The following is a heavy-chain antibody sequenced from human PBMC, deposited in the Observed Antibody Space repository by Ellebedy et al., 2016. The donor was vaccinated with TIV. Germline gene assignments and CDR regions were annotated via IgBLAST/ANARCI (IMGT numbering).Heavy chain of an antibody. CDR1: GFTFSDHY. CDR3: GRVFCSSTSYSGYLDL. Sequence: GESLKISCAASGFTFSDHYMDWVRQAPGKGLEWVGRTRNRANSYTTEYAASVKGRFTISRDDSKNSLYLQMNSLMTEDTAVYYCGRVFCSSTSYSGYLDLWGRGTLVTVSS. D-gene: IGHD2-2*01. V-gene: IGHV3-72*01. J-gene: IGHJ2*01. CDR2: TRNRANSYTT.